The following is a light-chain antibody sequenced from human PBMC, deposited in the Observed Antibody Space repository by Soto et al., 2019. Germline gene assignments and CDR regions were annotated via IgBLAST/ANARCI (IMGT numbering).Light chain of an antibody. CDR2: DAS. J-gene: IGKJ5*01. Sequence: IVLTQSPAILALSPGDRATLSCRASQSVSSSYLAWYQKKPGQAPRLLIYDASNRATGIPARFSGSGSGTDFTLTISSLETEDFAVYYCQQRSNWTITFGQGTRLEIK. CDR3: QQRSNWTIT. V-gene: IGKV3-11*01. CDR1: QSVSSSY.